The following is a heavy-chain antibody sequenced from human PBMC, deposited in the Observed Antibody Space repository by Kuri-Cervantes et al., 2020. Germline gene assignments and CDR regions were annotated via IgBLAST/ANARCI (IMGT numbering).Heavy chain of an antibody. J-gene: IGHJ6*03. CDR3: AKTSAIMVRRDTAYYMDV. CDR1: GFTFSDYY. CDR2: IYSCGST. V-gene: IGHV3-66*02. Sequence: LSLTCAASGFTFSDYYMSWIRQAPGKGLEWVSVIYSCGSTYYADSVKGRFTISRDNSKNTLYLQMNSLRAEDTAVYYCAKTSAIMVRRDTAYYMDVWGKGTTVTVSS. D-gene: IGHD3-10*01.